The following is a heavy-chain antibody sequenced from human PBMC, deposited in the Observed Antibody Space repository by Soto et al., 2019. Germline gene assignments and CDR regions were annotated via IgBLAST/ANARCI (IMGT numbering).Heavy chain of an antibody. Sequence: SETLSLTCTVSGGSISSGGCYWSWIRQHPGKGLEWIGYIYYIGSTYYNPSLKSRVTISVDTSKNQFSLKLSSVTAADTAVYYCERAPMITFGGVIVKHYGMDVWGQGTTVTVSS. CDR3: ERAPMITFGGVIVKHYGMDV. J-gene: IGHJ6*02. D-gene: IGHD3-16*02. CDR1: GGSISSGGCY. CDR2: IYYIGST. V-gene: IGHV4-31*03.